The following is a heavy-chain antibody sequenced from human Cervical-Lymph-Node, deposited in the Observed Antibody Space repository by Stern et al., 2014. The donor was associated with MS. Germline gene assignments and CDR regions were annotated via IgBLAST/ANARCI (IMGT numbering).Heavy chain of an antibody. V-gene: IGHV4-39*01. Sequence: LQLQESGPGLVKPSETLSLTCTVSGGSTSSSNYYWGWIRQPPGKGLEWFPSIPHSGRPASPPSFKSRLTISFDTPKTQFPLNWIFLTAADTAVYYCASLNGSGSYPDYWGQGTLVIVSS. D-gene: IGHD3-10*01. CDR1: GGSTSSSNYY. CDR2: IPHSGRP. J-gene: IGHJ4*02. CDR3: ASLNGSGSYPDY.